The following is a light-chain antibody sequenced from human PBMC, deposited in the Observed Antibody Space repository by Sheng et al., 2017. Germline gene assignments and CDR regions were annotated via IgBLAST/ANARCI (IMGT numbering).Light chain of an antibody. CDR1: QDISTF. CDR2: DAS. Sequence: DIQMTQSPSSLSTSVGDRVTITCQASQDISTFLNWYQQNPGKAPKLLIYDASNLETGVPPRFSGGGSGTDFTLTISSLQPEDIAIYYCQQYESLPRTFGQGTKLEIK. CDR3: QQYESLPRT. V-gene: IGKV1-33*01. J-gene: IGKJ2*01.